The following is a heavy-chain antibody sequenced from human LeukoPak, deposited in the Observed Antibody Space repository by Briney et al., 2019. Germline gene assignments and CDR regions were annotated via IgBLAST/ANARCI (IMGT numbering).Heavy chain of an antibody. CDR2: INPSGGST. V-gene: IGHV1-46*01. Sequence: ASVKVSCKVSGYTFTSYYMHWLRQAPGQGLEWMGIINPSGGSTSYAQKFQGRVTMTRDTSTSTVYMELSSLRSEDTAVYYCARDRTKGIAAAGIDYWGQGTLVTVSS. CDR3: ARDRTKGIAAAGIDY. CDR1: GYTFTSYY. J-gene: IGHJ4*02. D-gene: IGHD6-13*01.